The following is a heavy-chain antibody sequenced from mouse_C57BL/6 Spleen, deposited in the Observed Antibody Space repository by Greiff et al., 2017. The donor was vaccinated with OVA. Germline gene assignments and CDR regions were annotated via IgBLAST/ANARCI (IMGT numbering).Heavy chain of an antibody. D-gene: IGHD1-1*01. CDR2: IYPGSGNT. Sequence: VQLQQSGPELVKPGASVKISCKASGYSFTSYYIHWVKQRPGQGLEWIGWIYPGSGNTKYNEKFKGKATLTADTSSSTAYMQLSSLTSEDSAVYYCARSRLITTVVAPFDYWGQGTTLTVSA. CDR3: ARSRLITTVVAPFDY. CDR1: GYSFTSYY. V-gene: IGHV1-66*01. J-gene: IGHJ2*01.